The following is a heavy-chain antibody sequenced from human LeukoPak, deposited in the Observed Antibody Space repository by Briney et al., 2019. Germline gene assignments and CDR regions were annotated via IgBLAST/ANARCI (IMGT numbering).Heavy chain of an antibody. CDR2: ISSSSSYI. D-gene: IGHD2-15*01. CDR3: ARYCSGGSCYFPYFDY. J-gene: IGHJ4*02. V-gene: IGHV3-21*01. Sequence: ETLSLTCTVSGGSISSSSYYWGWVRQAPGKGLEWVSSISSSSSYIYYADSVKGRFTISRDNAKNSLYLQMNSLRAEDTAVYYCARYCSGGSCYFPYFDYWGQGTLVTVSS. CDR1: GGSISSSSYY.